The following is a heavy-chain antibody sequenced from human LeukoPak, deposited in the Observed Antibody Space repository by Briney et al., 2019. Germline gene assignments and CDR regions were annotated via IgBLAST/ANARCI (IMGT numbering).Heavy chain of an antibody. Sequence: SGGSLRLSCAASGFTFSDQYMDWVRQSPEKGLEWIARSRNKANSYTAEYAASVKGRFTISRDGSKNSLYLQMNSLRTEDTAVYYCARQKYYFDYWGQGTLVTVSS. CDR2: SRNKANSYTA. V-gene: IGHV3-72*01. J-gene: IGHJ4*02. CDR3: ARQKYYFDY. CDR1: GFTFSDQY.